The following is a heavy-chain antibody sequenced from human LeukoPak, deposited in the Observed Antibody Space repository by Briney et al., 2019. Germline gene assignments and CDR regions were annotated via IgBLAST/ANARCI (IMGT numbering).Heavy chain of an antibody. D-gene: IGHD3-10*01. V-gene: IGHV4-39*07. CDR1: GGSISSSSYY. Sequence: SETLSLTCTVSGGSISSSSYYWGWLRQPPGKGLEWIGSIYYSGSTNYNPSLKSRVTTSVDTSKNQFSLKLSSVTAADTAVYYCARVFDSGSQAYFYYMDVSGKGTTVIISS. CDR2: IYYSGST. CDR3: ARVFDSGSQAYFYYMDV. J-gene: IGHJ6*03.